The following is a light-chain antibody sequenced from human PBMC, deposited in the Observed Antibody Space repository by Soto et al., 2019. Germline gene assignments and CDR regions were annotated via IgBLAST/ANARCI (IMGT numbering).Light chain of an antibody. V-gene: IGLV2-8*01. CDR2: EVN. CDR1: SSDVGGYNY. Sequence: QSALTQPPSASGSPGQSVAISCPGTSSDVGGYNYVSWYRQHPGKAPKLMIYEVNKRPSGVPDRFSGSKSGNTASLTVSGLQAEDEADYYCSSYAGSSNVFGTGTKVTVL. J-gene: IGLJ1*01. CDR3: SSYAGSSNV.